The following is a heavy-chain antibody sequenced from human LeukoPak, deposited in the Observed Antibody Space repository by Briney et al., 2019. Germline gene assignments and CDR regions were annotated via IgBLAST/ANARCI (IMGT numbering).Heavy chain of an antibody. CDR1: GFTFSSYG. J-gene: IGHJ3*02. V-gene: IGHV3-33*01. CDR2: IWYDGSNK. D-gene: IGHD3-9*01. CDR3: ASDILTGLDAFDI. Sequence: PGRPLRLSCAASGFTFSSYGMHWVRQAPGKGLEWVAVIWYDGSNKYYADSVKGRFTISRDNSKNTLYLQMNSLRAEDTAVYYCASDILTGLDAFDIWGQGTMVTVSS.